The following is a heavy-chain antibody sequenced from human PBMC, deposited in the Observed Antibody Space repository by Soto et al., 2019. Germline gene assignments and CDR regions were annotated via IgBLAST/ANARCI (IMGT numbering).Heavy chain of an antibody. CDR2: ISGSGGST. Sequence: EVQLLESGGGLVQPGGSLRLSCAASGFTFSSYAMSWVRQAPGKGLEWVSAISGSGGSTYYADSVKGRFTISRDNSKNTLYLQVNSLRAEHTAVYYCAKAGLVEGIRFLEWLEYYDILTGYPRRYDAFDIWGQGTMVTVSS. J-gene: IGHJ3*02. CDR3: AKAGLVEGIRFLEWLEYYDILTGYPRRYDAFDI. V-gene: IGHV3-23*01. D-gene: IGHD3-9*01. CDR1: GFTFSSYA.